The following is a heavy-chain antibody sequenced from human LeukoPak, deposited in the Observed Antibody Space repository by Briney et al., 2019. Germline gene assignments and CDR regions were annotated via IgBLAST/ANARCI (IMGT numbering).Heavy chain of an antibody. CDR1: GESFSGYS. CDR3: ARGMDIVVVVAATPFDY. V-gene: IGHV4-34*01. Sequence: SETLSLTCAVYGESFSGYSWSWIRQPPGKGLEWIGEINHSGSTNYNPSLKSRVTISVDTSKNQFSLKLNSVTAADTAVYYCARGMDIVVVVAATPFDYWGQGTLVTVSS. J-gene: IGHJ4*02. D-gene: IGHD2-15*01. CDR2: INHSGST.